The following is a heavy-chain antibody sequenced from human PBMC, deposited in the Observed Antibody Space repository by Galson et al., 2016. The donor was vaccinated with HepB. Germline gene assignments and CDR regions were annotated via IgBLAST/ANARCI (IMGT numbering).Heavy chain of an antibody. CDR1: GFVFSNFA. CDR2: ISTSRTK. D-gene: IGHD1-1*01. V-gene: IGHV3-23*01. Sequence: SLRLSCAASGFVFSNFALSWVRQAPGQGLEWVASISTSRTKPYSASVQGRFTISRDNSNNTLYLQMNGLRAEDTAVYYCAKERLVRRIFDHWGQGTLLTVSS. CDR3: AKERLVRRIFDH. J-gene: IGHJ4*02.